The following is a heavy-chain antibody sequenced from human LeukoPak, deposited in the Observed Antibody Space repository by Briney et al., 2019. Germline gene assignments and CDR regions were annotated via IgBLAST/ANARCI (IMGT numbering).Heavy chain of an antibody. CDR1: GGSVNGYY. V-gene: IGHV4-4*07. J-gene: IGHJ5*02. CDR3: ARGPRISSSWYVFWFDP. Sequence: PSETLSLTCTVSGGSVNGYYWSWIRQPAGKGLEWIGRIYTSGSTNYNPSLKSRVTMSVDTSKNQFSLKLSSVTAADTAVYYCARGPRISSSWYVFWFDPWGQGTLVTVSS. CDR2: IYTSGST. D-gene: IGHD6-13*01.